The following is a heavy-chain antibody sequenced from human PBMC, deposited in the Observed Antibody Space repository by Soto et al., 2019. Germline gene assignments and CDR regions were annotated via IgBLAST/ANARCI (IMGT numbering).Heavy chain of an antibody. CDR3: AKNVAQGAGACPSRFGP. CDR1: GFTFSSYA. Sequence: EVQLLESGGGLVQPGESLRLSCAASGFTFSSYAMNWVRQAPGKGLEWVSAISGSGGSTYYADSVKGRFTISRDNSKSTLYLQMNSLRGEDTAVYYCAKNVAQGAGACPSRFGPWGQGTLVSVSS. D-gene: IGHD6-19*01. J-gene: IGHJ5*02. CDR2: ISGSGGST. V-gene: IGHV3-23*01.